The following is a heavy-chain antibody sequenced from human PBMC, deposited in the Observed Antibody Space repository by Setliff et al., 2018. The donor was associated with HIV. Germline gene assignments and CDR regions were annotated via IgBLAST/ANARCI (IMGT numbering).Heavy chain of an antibody. CDR2: INAGNGNT. V-gene: IGHV1-3*01. CDR1: RYTFTSYT. J-gene: IGHJ4*02. D-gene: IGHD3-22*01. CDR3: ARDHRPNYYDNSGSPGY. Sequence: GASVKVSCKSSRYTFTSYTMHWVRQAPGQRLEWMGRINAGNGNTKYSQKFQGRVTITRDTSATTAYMELSSLRSEDTAVYYCARDHRPNYYDNSGSPGYWGQGTLVTVSS.